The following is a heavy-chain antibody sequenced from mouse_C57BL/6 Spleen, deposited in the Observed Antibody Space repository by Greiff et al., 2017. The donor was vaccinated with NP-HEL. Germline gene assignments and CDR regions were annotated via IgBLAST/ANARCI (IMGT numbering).Heavy chain of an antibody. J-gene: IGHJ2*01. Sequence: VQLQESGGGLVKPGGSLKLSCAASGFTFTDYGMHWVRQAPEKGLEWVAYISSGSSTIYYADTVKGRFTISRDNAKNTLFLQMTSLRSEDTAMYYCARPTIVTTYDLDYWGKGTTLTVSS. CDR3: ARPTIVTTYDLDY. CDR1: GFTFTDYG. D-gene: IGHD2-5*01. V-gene: IGHV5-17*01. CDR2: ISSGSSTI.